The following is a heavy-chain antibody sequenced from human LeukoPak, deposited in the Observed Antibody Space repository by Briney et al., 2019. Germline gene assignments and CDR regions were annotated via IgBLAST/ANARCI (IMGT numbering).Heavy chain of an antibody. Sequence: GASVKVSCRASGYTFTSYGISWVRQAPGQGLEWMGWISAYNGNTNYAQKLQGRVTMTTDTSTSTAYMELRSLRSDDTAVYYCARDKPGSYDFWSGYLVWGQGTLVTVSS. V-gene: IGHV1-18*01. D-gene: IGHD3-3*01. CDR2: ISAYNGNT. J-gene: IGHJ4*02. CDR1: GYTFTSYG. CDR3: ARDKPGSYDFWSGYLV.